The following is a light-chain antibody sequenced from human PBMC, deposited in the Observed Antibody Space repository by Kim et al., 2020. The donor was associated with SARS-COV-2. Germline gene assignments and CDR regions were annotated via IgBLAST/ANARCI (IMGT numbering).Light chain of an antibody. J-gene: IGLJ3*02. CDR3: QSYDSSNLV. V-gene: IGLV6-57*03. Sequence: GKTVTLSCPRSSGSIARNYVQWYQQRPGSAPTTVISENKQRPSGVPDRFSGSIDSSSNSASLTISGLKTEDEADYYCQSYDSSNLVFGGGTQLTVL. CDR2: ENK. CDR1: SGSIARNY.